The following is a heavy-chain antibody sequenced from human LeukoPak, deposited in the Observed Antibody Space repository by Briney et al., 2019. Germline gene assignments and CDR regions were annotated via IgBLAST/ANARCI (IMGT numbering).Heavy chain of an antibody. Sequence: SETLSLTCTVSGGSISSYFWSWIRQPPGKGLEWIGYIFYTGSTNYNPSLKNRVTISVDTSKNQFSLRLNSVTAADTAVYYCARNLGNYYDSSGYYNQLYYYYMDVWGKGTTVTVSS. CDR2: IFYTGST. CDR1: GGSISSYF. D-gene: IGHD3-22*01. CDR3: ARNLGNYYDSSGYYNQLYYYYMDV. V-gene: IGHV4-59*01. J-gene: IGHJ6*03.